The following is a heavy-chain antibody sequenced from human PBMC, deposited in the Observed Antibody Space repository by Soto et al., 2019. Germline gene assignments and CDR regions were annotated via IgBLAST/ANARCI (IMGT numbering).Heavy chain of an antibody. V-gene: IGHV6-1*01. CDR2: TYYMSKWYR. D-gene: IGHD1-7*01. J-gene: IGHJ4*02. CDR1: GDSVSSSGVA. Sequence: QVQLQQSGPGLVKPSQTLSLTCDISGDSVSSSGVAWNWIRQSPSRGLEWLGRTYYMSKWYRDYALSVKSRITINPDTSRNQFSLHLNSVTPEDTAVYYCARGRNSAFDYWGQGTLVTVSS. CDR3: ARGRNSAFDY.